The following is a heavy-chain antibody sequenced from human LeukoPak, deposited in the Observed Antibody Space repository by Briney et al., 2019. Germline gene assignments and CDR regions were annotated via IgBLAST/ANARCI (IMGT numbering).Heavy chain of an antibody. CDR1: GFTFSDYY. CDR2: ISSSGSTI. Sequence: GGSLRLSCAASGFTFSDYYMSWIRQAPGKGLEWVSYISSSGSTIYYADFVKGRFTISRDNAKNSLYLQMNSLRAEDTAVYYCARPPTTVVTPDAFDIWGQGTMVTVSS. V-gene: IGHV3-11*01. D-gene: IGHD4-23*01. CDR3: ARPPTTVVTPDAFDI. J-gene: IGHJ3*02.